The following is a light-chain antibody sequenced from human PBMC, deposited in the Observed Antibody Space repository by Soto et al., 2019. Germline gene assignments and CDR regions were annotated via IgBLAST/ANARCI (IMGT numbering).Light chain of an antibody. CDR1: ESVRRN. V-gene: IGKV3-15*01. CDR2: DAF. Sequence: RAMTQAPARVAVSAGGGATRCCMASESVRRNVGVYQQKPGQAARLLIYDAFTRVTGIQARFSESETGQEFPLTIRSLQSEAYAVHFCEQFKDWPRTLSQGTKVDIK. CDR3: EQFKDWPRT. J-gene: IGKJ1*01.